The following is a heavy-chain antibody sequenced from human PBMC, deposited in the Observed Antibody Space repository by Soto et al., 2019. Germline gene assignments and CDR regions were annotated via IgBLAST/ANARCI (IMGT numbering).Heavy chain of an antibody. CDR1: GGTFSSYA. Sequence: SVKVSCKXSGGTFSSYAISWVRQAPGQGLEWMGGIIPIFGTANYAQKFQGRVTITADESTSTAYMELSSLRSEDTAVYYCARCGGDCYDYYYYGMDVWGQGTTVTVSS. D-gene: IGHD2-21*02. J-gene: IGHJ6*02. CDR3: ARCGGDCYDYYYYGMDV. CDR2: IIPIFGTA. V-gene: IGHV1-69*13.